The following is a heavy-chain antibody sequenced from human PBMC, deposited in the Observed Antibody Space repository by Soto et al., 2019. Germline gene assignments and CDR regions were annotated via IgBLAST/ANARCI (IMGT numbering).Heavy chain of an antibody. CDR1: GFTFSSYG. D-gene: IGHD6-19*01. CDR3: AKENYGYSSPDI. CDR2: ISYDGRKK. Sequence: QVQLVESGGGVVQPGRSLRRSCAASGFTFSSYGMHWVRQAPGKGLEWVEVISYDGRKKNDADSVKGRVTISRDTYKNSLYKQVNRPTAADTAVYYCAKENYGYSSPDIWVHGTMVTVSS. J-gene: IGHJ3*02. V-gene: IGHV3-30*18.